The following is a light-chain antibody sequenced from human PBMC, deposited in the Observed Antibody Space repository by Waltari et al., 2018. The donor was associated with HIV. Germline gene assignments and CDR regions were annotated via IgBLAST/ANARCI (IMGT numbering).Light chain of an antibody. CDR2: DAS. Sequence: EIVLTQSPGILSLSPGERATLSCRARQSVSRNYLAWYQQTPGRAPRLLIFDASTRAAGIPDRFSGSGSWTDFTLTIGRLEPEDFAVYYCQQYGNSPVYTFGQGTKLEIK. CDR3: QQYGNSPVYT. J-gene: IGKJ2*01. CDR1: QSVSRNY. V-gene: IGKV3-20*01.